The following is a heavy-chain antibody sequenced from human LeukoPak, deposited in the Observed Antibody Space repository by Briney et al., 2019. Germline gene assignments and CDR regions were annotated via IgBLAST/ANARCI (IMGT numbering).Heavy chain of an antibody. CDR1: GGSLSSYS. CDR3: ATSGWYLLPGVY. Sequence: SETLSLTCTVSGGSLSSYSWSWLRQPPGKGLEGIGYIYYSGSTYYNPSLESRVTISVDTSKNQFSLKLSSGTAADTAVYYCATSGWYLLPGVYWGQGTLVTVSS. CDR2: IYYSGST. V-gene: IGHV4-59*04. J-gene: IGHJ4*02. D-gene: IGHD6-19*01.